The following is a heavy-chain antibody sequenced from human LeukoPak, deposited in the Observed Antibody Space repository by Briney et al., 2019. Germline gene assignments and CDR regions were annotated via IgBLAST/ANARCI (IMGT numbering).Heavy chain of an antibody. Sequence: SETLSLTCTVSGGSISSGSYYWSWIRQPAGKGLEWIGRIYTSGSTNYNPSLKSRVTISVDTSKNQFSLKLSSVTAADTAVYYCARGGSSSWYDPDYYYYYYMDVWGKGTTVTVSS. CDR3: ARGGSSSWYDPDYYYYYYMDV. CDR2: IYTSGST. D-gene: IGHD6-13*01. CDR1: GGSISSGSYY. J-gene: IGHJ6*03. V-gene: IGHV4-61*02.